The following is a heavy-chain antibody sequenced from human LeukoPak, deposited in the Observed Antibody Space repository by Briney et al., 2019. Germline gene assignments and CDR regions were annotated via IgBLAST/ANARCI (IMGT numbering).Heavy chain of an antibody. CDR3: ARGIVVVVGASDHFDY. CDR1: GFTFSTYW. Sequence: GGSLRLSCVASGFTFSTYWMNWVRQAPGKGLERVGTISPDGSDKYYVDSVKGRFTISRDNVKTSLYLQINSLRADDTALYFCARGIVVVVGASDHFDYWGQGTLITVSS. J-gene: IGHJ4*02. D-gene: IGHD2-15*01. CDR2: ISPDGSDK. V-gene: IGHV3-7*01.